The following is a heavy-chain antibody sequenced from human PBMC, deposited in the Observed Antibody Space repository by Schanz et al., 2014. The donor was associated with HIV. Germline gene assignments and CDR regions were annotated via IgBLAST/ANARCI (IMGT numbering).Heavy chain of an antibody. CDR1: GFTFSTYG. D-gene: IGHD3-10*01. J-gene: IGHJ6*02. CDR3: ARDESYGGSGSYYNGYGMDV. Sequence: QVQLVESGGGVVQPGRSLRLSCTASGFTFSTYGMHWVRQAPGKGLEWVAVIWYDGNYKSYADSMKGRVTISRDNSKNTLYLQMNSLRAEDTAVYYCARDESYGGSGSYYNGYGMDVWGQGTTVTVSS. V-gene: IGHV3-33*01. CDR2: IWYDGNYK.